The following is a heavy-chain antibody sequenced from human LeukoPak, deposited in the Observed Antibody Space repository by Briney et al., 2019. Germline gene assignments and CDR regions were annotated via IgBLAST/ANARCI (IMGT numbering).Heavy chain of an antibody. Sequence: GESLQISCQGSGYSFTSYWIGWVRQMPGKGLEWMGIIYPGDSDTRYSPSLQGQVTISADKSISTAYLQWSSLKASDTAMYYCARPMIVDRAKRNFDYWGQGTLVTVSS. CDR1: GYSFTSYW. D-gene: IGHD3-22*01. J-gene: IGHJ4*02. CDR2: IYPGDSDT. CDR3: ARPMIVDRAKRNFDY. V-gene: IGHV5-51*01.